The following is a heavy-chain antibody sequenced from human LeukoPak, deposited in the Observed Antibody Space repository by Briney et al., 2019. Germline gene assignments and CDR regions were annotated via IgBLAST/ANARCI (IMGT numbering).Heavy chain of an antibody. Sequence: ASVKVSCKASGYTFTSYYMHWVRQAPGQGLEWMGIINPVSGNTDYAQKFQGRVTMTRDLSTSTLYMELSGLKSEDTAVYYCAREREQELYDYWGQGTLVTVSS. D-gene: IGHD1/OR15-1a*01. CDR3: AREREQELYDY. CDR1: GYTFTSYY. V-gene: IGHV1-46*01. J-gene: IGHJ4*02. CDR2: INPVSGNT.